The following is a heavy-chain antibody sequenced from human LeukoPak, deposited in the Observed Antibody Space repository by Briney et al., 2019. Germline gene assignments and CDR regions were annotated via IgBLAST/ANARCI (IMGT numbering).Heavy chain of an antibody. V-gene: IGHV1-69*13. D-gene: IGHD3-22*01. CDR3: ARGSGDYDSTGYFYRPLGTSLDY. CDR2: IIPIFGTA. CDR1: GGTFNNYA. J-gene: IGHJ4*02. Sequence: SVKVSCKASGGTFNNYAINWVRQAPGQGLEWMGGIIPIFGTANYAQKFQGRVTITADESTTTAYMELSSLRSEDTAVYYCARGSGDYDSTGYFYRPLGTSLDYWGQGTLVTVSS.